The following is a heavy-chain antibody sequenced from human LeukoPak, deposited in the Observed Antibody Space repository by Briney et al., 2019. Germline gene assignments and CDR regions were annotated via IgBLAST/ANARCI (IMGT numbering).Heavy chain of an antibody. CDR1: GFTFSSYA. V-gene: IGHV3-7*01. D-gene: IGHD6-19*01. Sequence: PGGSLRLSCAVSGFTFSSYAMRWVRQAPGKGLEWVANIKQDGSEKYYVDSVKGRFTISRDNAKNSLYLQMNSLRAEDTAVYYCARDGSIAVAGITSRSRPFDYWGQGTLVTVSS. CDR3: ARDGSIAVAGITSRSRPFDY. J-gene: IGHJ4*02. CDR2: IKQDGSEK.